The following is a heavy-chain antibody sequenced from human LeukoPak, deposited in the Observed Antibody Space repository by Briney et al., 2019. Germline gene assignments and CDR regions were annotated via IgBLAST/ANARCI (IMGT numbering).Heavy chain of an antibody. D-gene: IGHD3-10*01. CDR3: AREGSIYYYGSGSHFDY. J-gene: IGHJ4*02. V-gene: IGHV1-2*02. CDR1: GYTFTGYY. CDR2: INPNSGGT. Sequence: ASVKVSCKASGYTFTGYYMHWVRQAPGQGLEWMGWINPNSGGTNYVQKFQGRVTMTRDTSISTAYMELSRLRSDGTAVYYCAREGSIYYYGSGSHFDYWGQGTLVTVSS.